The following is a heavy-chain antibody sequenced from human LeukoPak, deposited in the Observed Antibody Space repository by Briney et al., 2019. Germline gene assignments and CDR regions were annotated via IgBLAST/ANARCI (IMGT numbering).Heavy chain of an antibody. CDR1: GYTFTSYG. J-gene: IGHJ5*02. Sequence: GASVKVSCKASGYTFTSYGISWVRQAPGQGLEWMGRIIPILGIANYAQKFQGRVTITADKSTSTAYMELSSLRSEDTAVYYCASSGYYYGVGWFDPWGQGTLVTVSS. V-gene: IGHV1-69*04. CDR3: ASSGYYYGVGWFDP. D-gene: IGHD3-22*01. CDR2: IIPILGIA.